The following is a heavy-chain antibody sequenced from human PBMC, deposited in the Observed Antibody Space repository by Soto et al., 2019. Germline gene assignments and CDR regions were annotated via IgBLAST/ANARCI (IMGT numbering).Heavy chain of an antibody. V-gene: IGHV3-74*01. D-gene: IGHD5-18*01. CDR2: INTDGSST. J-gene: IGHJ4*02. CDR1: GFTFNDYW. CDR3: ARGGPYNSGPRGSRVADF. Sequence: EVQLVESGGGLVQPGESLRLSCAASGFTFNDYWMHWVRQVPGKGLVWVSRINTDGSSTSYADSVKGRFTISRDNAKNTLSLNMSSLRVEDTAMYYCARGGPYNSGPRGSRVADFWGQGTLVTVSS.